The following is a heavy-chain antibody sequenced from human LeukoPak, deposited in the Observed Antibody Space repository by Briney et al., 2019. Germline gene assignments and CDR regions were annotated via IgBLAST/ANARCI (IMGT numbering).Heavy chain of an antibody. CDR2: TYSGGST. J-gene: IGHJ4*02. D-gene: IGHD3-22*01. V-gene: IGHV3-66*01. Sequence: GGSLRLSCAASGFTVSSNYMSWVRQAPGKGLEWVSVTYSGGSTYYADSVKGRFTISRDNSKDTLYLQMNSLRAEDTAVYYCARGPTYYYDSSGWEYFDYWGQGTLVTVSS. CDR3: ARGPTYYYDSSGWEYFDY. CDR1: GFTVSSNY.